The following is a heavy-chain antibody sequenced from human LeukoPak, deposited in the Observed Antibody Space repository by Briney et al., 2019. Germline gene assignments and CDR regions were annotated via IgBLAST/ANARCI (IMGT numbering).Heavy chain of an antibody. D-gene: IGHD6-6*01. CDR1: GGSFSGYY. CDR3: ARHGDYSSSSPLDYYYYGMDV. J-gene: IGHJ6*02. Sequence: SETLSLTCAVYGGSFSGYYWSWIRQPPGKGLEWIGEINHSGSTYYNPSLKSRVTISVDTSKNQFSLKLSSVTAADTAVYYCARHGDYSSSSPLDYYYYGMDVWGQGTTVTVSS. CDR2: INHSGST. V-gene: IGHV4-34*01.